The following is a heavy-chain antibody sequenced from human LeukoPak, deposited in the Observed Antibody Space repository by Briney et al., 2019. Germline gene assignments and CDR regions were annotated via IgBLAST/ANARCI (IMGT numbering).Heavy chain of an antibody. J-gene: IGHJ4*02. CDR1: GYTLTRYY. CDR2: INPNSGGT. CDR3: AAPVLGDCSSTSYYIFDY. D-gene: IGHD2-2*02. Sequence: ASVKVSYKASGYTLTRYYMHWVRQAPGQGLEEMGRINPNSGGTNYAQKFQGRVTMTRDTSISSVYMELSRLRPDDTALNYCAAPVLGDCSSTSYYIFDYCSQGTLVSVSS. V-gene: IGHV1-2*06.